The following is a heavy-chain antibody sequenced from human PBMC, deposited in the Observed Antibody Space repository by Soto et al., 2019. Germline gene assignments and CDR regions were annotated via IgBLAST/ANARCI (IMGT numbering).Heavy chain of an antibody. CDR1: GGSISGHY. J-gene: IGHJ4*02. D-gene: IGHD5-12*01. CDR2: IYPSGST. CDR3: AQEWSYSGNDF. Sequence: PSETLSLTCTVSGGSISGHYWSWIRQSAGKGLEWIGRIYPSGSTDYNPSLNSRVTMSLDMSKNQFSLDLTSVTAADTAVYFCAQEWSYSGNDFWGRGTLVTVS. V-gene: IGHV4-4*07.